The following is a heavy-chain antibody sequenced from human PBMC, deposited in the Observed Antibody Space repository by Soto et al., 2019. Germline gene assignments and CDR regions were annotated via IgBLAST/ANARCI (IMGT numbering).Heavy chain of an antibody. V-gene: IGHV3-23*01. Sequence: EVQLLESGGGLVQPGGSLRLSCAASGFTFSSYAMSWVRQAPGKGLEWVSAISGSGGSTYYADSVKGRFTISRDNSKNTLYLQMNSLRAEDMAVYYCAKQYYDYVWGSYRYDPGNFDYWGQGTLVTVSS. D-gene: IGHD3-16*02. J-gene: IGHJ4*02. CDR2: ISGSGGST. CDR1: GFTFSSYA. CDR3: AKQYYDYVWGSYRYDPGNFDY.